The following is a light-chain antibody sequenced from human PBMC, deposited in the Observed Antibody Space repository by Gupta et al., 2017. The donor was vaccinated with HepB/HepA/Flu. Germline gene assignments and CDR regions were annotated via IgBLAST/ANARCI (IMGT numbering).Light chain of an antibody. CDR3: CSYAGTYTVV. J-gene: IGLJ2*01. CDR2: DVN. V-gene: IGLV2-11*01. Sequence: SALSQPNPVSGAPGQSVTISSTGTSSDVGGYNYVSCYQQHPGKVPKLMIYDVNKRPSGVPDLFSGSKSGNTASLTISGLQAEDEAEYYCCSYAGTYTVVFGGGTKLTVL. CDR1: SSDVGGYNY.